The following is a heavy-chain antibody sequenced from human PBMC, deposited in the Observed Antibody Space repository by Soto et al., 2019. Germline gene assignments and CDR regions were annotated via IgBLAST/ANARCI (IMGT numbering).Heavy chain of an antibody. Sequence: GASVKVSCKASGGTFSSYAISWVRQAPGQGLEWMGIINPSGGSTSYAQKFQGRVTMTRDTSTSTVYMELSSLRSEDTAVYYCASGSSIAARPRFQHWGQGTLVTVSS. CDR2: INPSGGST. CDR3: ASGSSIAARPRFQH. V-gene: IGHV1-46*03. J-gene: IGHJ1*01. CDR1: GGTFSSYA. D-gene: IGHD6-6*01.